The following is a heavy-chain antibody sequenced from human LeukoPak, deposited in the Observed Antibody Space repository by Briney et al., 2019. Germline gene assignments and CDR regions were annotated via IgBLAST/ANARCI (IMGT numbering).Heavy chain of an antibody. CDR3: AKVPHYDYVWGSYRPYFDY. V-gene: IGHV3-23*01. J-gene: IGHJ4*02. D-gene: IGHD3-16*02. Sequence: GGSLRLSCAASGFTYSSYAMRWVRQPPGRGEGWVSAISGSGGSTYYADSVKGRFTISRDNSKNTLYLQMNSLRAEDTAVYYCAKVPHYDYVWGSYRPYFDYWGQGTLVTVSS. CDR2: ISGSGGST. CDR1: GFTYSSYA.